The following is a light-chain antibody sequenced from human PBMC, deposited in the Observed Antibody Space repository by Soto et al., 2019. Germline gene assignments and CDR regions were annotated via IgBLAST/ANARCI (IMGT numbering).Light chain of an antibody. V-gene: IGLV2-14*01. Sequence: QSALTQPASVSGSPGQSITISCTGTSSDVGGYNYVSWYQQHPGKAPKFMIYEVSNRPSGVSIRFSGSKAGNTASLTISGLQAEDEAVYYCSSYTRNSTLVFGGGTKVTVL. CDR2: EVS. CDR3: SSYTRNSTLV. J-gene: IGLJ2*01. CDR1: SSDVGGYNY.